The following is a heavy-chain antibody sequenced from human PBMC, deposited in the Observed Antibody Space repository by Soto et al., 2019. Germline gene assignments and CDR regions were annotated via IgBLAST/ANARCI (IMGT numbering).Heavy chain of an antibody. Sequence: GASVKVSCKASGYTFTSYGISWVRQAPGQVLEWMGWISAYNGNTNYAQKLQGRVTMTTDTSTSTAYMELRSLRSDDTAVYYCARVPIVVVVAANYYFDYWGQGTLVTVSS. CDR2: ISAYNGNT. CDR1: GYTFTSYG. V-gene: IGHV1-18*01. CDR3: ARVPIVVVVAANYYFDY. D-gene: IGHD2-15*01. J-gene: IGHJ4*02.